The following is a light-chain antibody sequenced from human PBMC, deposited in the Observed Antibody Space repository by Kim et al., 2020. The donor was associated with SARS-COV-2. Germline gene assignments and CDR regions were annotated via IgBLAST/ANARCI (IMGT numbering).Light chain of an antibody. J-gene: IGLJ3*02. CDR2: GNS. V-gene: IGLV1-40*01. CDR3: QSYDSSLSAWV. CDR1: SSNIGAGYV. Sequence: QSVLTQPPSVSGAPGQRVTISCSGSSSNIGAGYVVYWYQQLPGTAPKLLIYGNSKRPSGVPDRFSGSKSGTSASLAITGLQAEDEADYYCQSYDSSLSAWVFGGGTQLTVL.